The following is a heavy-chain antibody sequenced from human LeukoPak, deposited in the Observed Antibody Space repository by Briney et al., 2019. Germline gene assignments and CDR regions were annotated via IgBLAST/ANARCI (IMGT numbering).Heavy chain of an antibody. Sequence: LSLTCTVSGGSISSYYWSWIRQAPGKGLEWVSYISSSGNTKYYADSVKGRFTISRDNAKNSLYLQMNSLRAEDTAVYYCARDGGSAWFFRYWGQGTLVTVSS. CDR3: ARDGGSAWFFRY. D-gene: IGHD6-19*01. V-gene: IGHV3-11*04. CDR2: ISSSGNTK. CDR1: GGSISSYY. J-gene: IGHJ4*02.